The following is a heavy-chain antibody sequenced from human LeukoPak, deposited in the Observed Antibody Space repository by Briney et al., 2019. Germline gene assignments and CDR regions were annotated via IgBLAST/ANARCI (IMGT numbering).Heavy chain of an antibody. Sequence: TLSLTPTLSGGSITSSSNYWGWIRQPPGKGLEWIGSIYYSGSTYYNPSLKSRGTISVDTSKNQFSLKLGSVTAADTAVYYCARRPSERYFDLWGRGTLVTVSS. V-gene: IGHV4-39*07. CDR1: GGSITSSSNY. CDR2: IYYSGST. CDR3: ARRPSERYFDL. D-gene: IGHD5-24*01. J-gene: IGHJ2*01.